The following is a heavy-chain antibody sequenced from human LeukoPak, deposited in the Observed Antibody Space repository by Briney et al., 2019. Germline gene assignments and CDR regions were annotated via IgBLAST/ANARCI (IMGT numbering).Heavy chain of an antibody. J-gene: IGHJ6*02. V-gene: IGHV3-9*01. CDR1: GFTFDDYA. D-gene: IGHD6-19*01. Sequence: PGGSLRLSCAASGFTFDDYAMHWVRQAPGKGLEWVSGISWNSGSIGYADSVKGRFTISRDNAKNSLYLQMNRLRAEDNGLYYCAKDIAVAGYYYYGMDVWGQGTTVTVSS. CDR2: ISWNSGSI. CDR3: AKDIAVAGYYYYGMDV.